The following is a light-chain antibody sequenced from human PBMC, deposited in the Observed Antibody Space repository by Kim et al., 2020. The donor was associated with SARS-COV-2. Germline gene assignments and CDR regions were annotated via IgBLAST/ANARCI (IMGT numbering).Light chain of an antibody. CDR1: SSDVGGYYY. CDR2: EVS. Sequence: QSALTQPPSASGSPGQSVTISCTGTSSDVGGYYYVSWYQHHPGKAPKLLIYEVSERPSGVPDRFSGSKSGNTASLTVSGLQAEDEADYYCSSYAGSNNLIFGGGTKVTV. J-gene: IGLJ2*01. V-gene: IGLV2-8*01. CDR3: SSYAGSNNLI.